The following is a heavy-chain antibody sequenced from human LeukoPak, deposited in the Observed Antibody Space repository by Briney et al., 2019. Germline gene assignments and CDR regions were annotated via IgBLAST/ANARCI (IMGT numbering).Heavy chain of an antibody. CDR2: INHSGST. CDR1: GGSFRGYY. CDR3: ARDREPDYYYYMDV. J-gene: IGHJ6*03. V-gene: IGHV4-34*01. D-gene: IGHD1-14*01. Sequence: SETLSRTRAVYGGSFRGYYWSWIRQPPRKGLEWIGEINHSGSTNYNPSLKSRVTISVDTSKNQFSLKLSSVTAADTAVYYCARDREPDYYYYMDVWGKGTTVTVSS.